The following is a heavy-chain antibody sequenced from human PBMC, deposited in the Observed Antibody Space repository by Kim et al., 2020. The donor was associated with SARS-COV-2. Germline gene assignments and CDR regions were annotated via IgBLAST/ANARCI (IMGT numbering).Heavy chain of an antibody. CDR3: SATTSPGVNN. CDR2: IKSKADGETT. V-gene: IGHV3-15*01. CDR1: GFTVNNAY. J-gene: IGHJ4*02. D-gene: IGHD1-26*01. Sequence: ASGFTVNNAYMNWVRQAPGKGLEWVGRIKSKADGETTDYGAPVKGRFTISRDASRNTLYLELNSLKTEDTAIYYCSATTSPGVNNWGQGTLAT.